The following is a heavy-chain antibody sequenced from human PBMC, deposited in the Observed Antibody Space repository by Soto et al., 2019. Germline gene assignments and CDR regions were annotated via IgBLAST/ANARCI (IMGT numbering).Heavy chain of an antibody. J-gene: IGHJ5*01. Sequence: SVKVSCKASGGTFSSYAVSWVRQAPGQVLEWMGVIIPIYGTASYAQKFQGRVTITADESTTTAYMELSSLRSDDTAVYYCATGVRGDGVVNFFGWFDTGGHGTLVTVSS. CDR2: IIPIYGTA. V-gene: IGHV1-69*13. D-gene: IGHD3-3*01. CDR1: GGTFSSYA. CDR3: ATGVRGDGVVNFFGWFDT.